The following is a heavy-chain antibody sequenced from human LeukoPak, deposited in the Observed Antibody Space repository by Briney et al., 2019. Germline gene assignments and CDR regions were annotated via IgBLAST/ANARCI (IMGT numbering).Heavy chain of an antibody. CDR1: GFTFSTYG. J-gene: IGHJ4*02. CDR3: AKGVGYYGSGSYFGYFDY. D-gene: IGHD3-10*01. V-gene: IGHV3-30*02. CDR2: IWFDGSIK. Sequence: GGSLRLSCAASGFTFSTYGMHWVRQAPGKGLEWVAVIWFDGSIKYYADSVKGRFTISRDNSKNTLYLQMNSLRAEDTAVYYCAKGVGYYGSGSYFGYFDYWGQGTLVTVSS.